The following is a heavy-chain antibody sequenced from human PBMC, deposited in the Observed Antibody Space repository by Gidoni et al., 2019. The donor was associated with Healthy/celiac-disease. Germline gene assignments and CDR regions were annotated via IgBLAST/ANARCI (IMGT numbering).Heavy chain of an antibody. Sequence: QVQLVASGGGLVKPGGSLRLSCAASGFTFSDYYMSCIIQAPGQGLEWYSEIRSSSSKTNYADSVKGRYTISRDNAKNSLYLQMNSMRAEETAVYYCARDFRIAARPGDFDIWGQGTMVTVSS. CDR2: IRSSSSKT. J-gene: IGHJ3*02. D-gene: IGHD6-6*01. V-gene: IGHV3-11*05. CDR3: ARDFRIAARPGDFDI. CDR1: GFTFSDYY.